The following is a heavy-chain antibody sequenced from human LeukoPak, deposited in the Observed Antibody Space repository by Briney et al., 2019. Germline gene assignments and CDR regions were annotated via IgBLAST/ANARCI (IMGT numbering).Heavy chain of an antibody. CDR3: ARDDGTVTAFDY. V-gene: IGHV3-20*03. Sequence: GSLRLSFAASGFTFDDYGMSWVRQAPGKGLEWVSGINWNGGSTGYADSVKGRFTISRDNAKNSLYLQMNSLRAEDTALYYCARDDGTVTAFDYWGQGTLVTVSS. CDR1: GFTFDDYG. D-gene: IGHD2-21*02. J-gene: IGHJ4*02. CDR2: INWNGGST.